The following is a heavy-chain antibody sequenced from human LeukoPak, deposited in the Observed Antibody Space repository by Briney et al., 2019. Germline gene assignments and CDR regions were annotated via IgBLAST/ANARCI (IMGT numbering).Heavy chain of an antibody. CDR3: AKVGGSSMVRGVIHFDY. J-gene: IGHJ4*02. CDR2: FDPEDGET. D-gene: IGHD3-10*01. CDR1: GYTLTELS. V-gene: IGHV1-24*01. Sequence: GASVKVSCKVSGYTLTELSMHWVRQAPGKGLEWMGGFDPEDGETIYAQKFQGRVTMTEDTSTDTAYMELSSLRSEDTAVYYCAKVGGSSMVRGVIHFDYWGQGTLVTVSS.